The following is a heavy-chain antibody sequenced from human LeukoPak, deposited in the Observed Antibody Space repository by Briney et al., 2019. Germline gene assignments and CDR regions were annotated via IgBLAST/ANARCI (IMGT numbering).Heavy chain of an antibody. CDR2: IYYSGST. Sequence: SSETLSLTCAVYGGSFSGYYWSWIRQPLGKGLEWIGYIYYSGSTNYNPSLKSRVTISVDTSKNQFSLKLSSVTAADTAVYYCAKVFPSAMVRGVDVGWFDPWGQGTLVTVSS. J-gene: IGHJ5*02. V-gene: IGHV4-59*01. CDR1: GGSFSGYY. D-gene: IGHD3-10*01. CDR3: AKVFPSAMVRGVDVGWFDP.